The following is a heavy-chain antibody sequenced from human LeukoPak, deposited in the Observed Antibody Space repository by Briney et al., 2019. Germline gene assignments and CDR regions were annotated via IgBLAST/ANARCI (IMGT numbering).Heavy chain of an antibody. CDR3: ARLYYYDSSGRGYYFDY. J-gene: IGHJ4*02. V-gene: IGHV1-18*01. Sequence: ASVKVSCKASGYTFTSYGISWVRQAPGQGLEWMGWISAYNGNTNYAQKLQSRVTMTTDTSTSTAYMELRSLRSDDTAVYYCARLYYYDSSGRGYYFDYWGQGTLVTVSS. CDR1: GYTFTSYG. CDR2: ISAYNGNT. D-gene: IGHD3-22*01.